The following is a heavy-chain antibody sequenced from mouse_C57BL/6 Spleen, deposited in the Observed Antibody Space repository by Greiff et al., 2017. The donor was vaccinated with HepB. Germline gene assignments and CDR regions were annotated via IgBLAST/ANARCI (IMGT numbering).Heavy chain of an antibody. J-gene: IGHJ3*01. CDR1: GYSFTDYN. CDR2: INPNYGTT. D-gene: IGHD2-3*01. V-gene: IGHV1-39*01. CDR3: ARDEIWDGYPAWFAY. Sequence: VQLQQSGPELVKPGASVKISCKASGYSFTDYNMNWVKQSNGKSLEWIGVINPNYGTTSYNQKFKGKATLTVYQSSSTAYMQLNSLTSEDSAVDYCARDEIWDGYPAWFAYWGQGTLVTVSA.